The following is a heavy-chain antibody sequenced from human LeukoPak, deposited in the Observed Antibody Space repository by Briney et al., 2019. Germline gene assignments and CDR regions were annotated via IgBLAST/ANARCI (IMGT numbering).Heavy chain of an antibody. CDR1: GGSISSYY. D-gene: IGHD3-10*01. CDR3: AKEFYGSGSYYSDDAFDI. V-gene: IGHV4-59*01. J-gene: IGHJ3*02. CDR2: VYYSGGT. Sequence: SETLSLTCTVSGGSISSYYWSWVRQPPGKGLEWIGYVYYSGGTNYNPSLKSRVTISVDTSKNQFSLKLRSVTAADTAVYYCAKEFYGSGSYYSDDAFDIWGQGTMVTVSS.